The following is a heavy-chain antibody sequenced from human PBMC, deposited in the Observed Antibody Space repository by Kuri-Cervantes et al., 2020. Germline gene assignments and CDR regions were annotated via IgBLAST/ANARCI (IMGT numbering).Heavy chain of an antibody. D-gene: IGHD4-17*01. CDR3: ARDLQDYGDYESAGG. J-gene: IGHJ4*02. V-gene: IGHV1-2*04. CDR2: INPNSGGT. CDR1: GYTFTGYY. Sequence: ASVKVSCKASGYTFTGYYMHWVRQAPGQGLEWMGWINPNSGGTNYAQKFQGWVTMTRDTSISTAYMELSRLRSDDTAVYYCARDLQDYGDYESAGGWGQGTLVTVSS.